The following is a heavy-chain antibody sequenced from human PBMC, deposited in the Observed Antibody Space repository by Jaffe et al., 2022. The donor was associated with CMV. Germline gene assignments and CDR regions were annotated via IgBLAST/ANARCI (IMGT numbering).Heavy chain of an antibody. J-gene: IGHJ5*02. CDR3: ARVHSRGDGWFDP. D-gene: IGHD2-21*02. CDR2: IYSGGST. CDR1: GFTVSSNY. Sequence: EVQLVETGGGLIQPGGSLRLSCAASGFTVSSNYMSWVRQAPGKGLEWVSVIYSGGSTYYADSVKGRFTISRDNSKNTLYLQMNSLRAEDTAVYYCARVHSRGDGWFDPWGQGTLVTVSS. V-gene: IGHV3-53*02.